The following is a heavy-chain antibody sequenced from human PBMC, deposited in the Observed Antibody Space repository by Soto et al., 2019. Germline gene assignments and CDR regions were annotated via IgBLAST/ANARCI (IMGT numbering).Heavy chain of an antibody. CDR1: GFTFSVYA. J-gene: IGHJ6*02. CDR2: VTANGGST. Sequence: GGSLRLSCAATGFTFSVYAMTWVRQAPGKGLEWVSAVTANGGSTYSADSVKGRFTISRDNSKNTLFLQMNSLRAEDTAVYYCASLGVGDWANYYYYHGMDVWGQGTTVTVSS. CDR3: ASLGVGDWANYYYYHGMDV. V-gene: IGHV3-23*01. D-gene: IGHD2-21*02.